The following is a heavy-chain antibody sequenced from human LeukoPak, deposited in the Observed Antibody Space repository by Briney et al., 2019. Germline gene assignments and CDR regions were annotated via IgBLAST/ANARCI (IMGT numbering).Heavy chain of an antibody. V-gene: IGHV3-23*01. Sequence: PGGTLRLSCAASGFTFSSYGMSWVRQAPGKGLEWVSAISGSGGSTYYADSVKGRFTISRDNSKNTLYLQMNSLRAEDTAVYYCAKAGSSWKVTNWFDPWGQGTLVTVSS. CDR1: GFTFSSYG. CDR2: ISGSGGST. D-gene: IGHD6-13*01. CDR3: AKAGSSWKVTNWFDP. J-gene: IGHJ5*02.